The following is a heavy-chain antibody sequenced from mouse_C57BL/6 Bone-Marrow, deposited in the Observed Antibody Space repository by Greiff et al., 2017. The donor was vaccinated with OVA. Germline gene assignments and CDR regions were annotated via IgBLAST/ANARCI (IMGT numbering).Heavy chain of an antibody. CDR1: GYTFTSYW. CDR3: ARESYGSSYNYFDY. D-gene: IGHD1-1*01. V-gene: IGHV1-69*01. Sequence: QVQLQQPGAELVMPGASVKLSCKASGYTFTSYWMHWVKQRPGHGLEWIGEIDPSDSYTNYNQKYKGKSTLTVDKSSSTAYMQLSSLTSEDSAVYDGARESYGSSYNYFDYWGQGTTLTVSS. CDR2: IDPSDSYT. J-gene: IGHJ2*01.